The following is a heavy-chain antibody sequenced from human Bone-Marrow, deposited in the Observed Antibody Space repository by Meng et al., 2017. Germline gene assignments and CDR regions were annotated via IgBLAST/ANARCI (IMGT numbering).Heavy chain of an antibody. D-gene: IGHD3-10*01. V-gene: IGHV1-3*01. CDR1: GYLFTSYP. Sequence: ASVKVSCKASGYLFTSYPIYWVRQTPGQSLQWMGWINAGNGDRRYSQSFQGRLTITSDTSANTAYLELSSLRSEDTAVYYCARDLVLGENFRFDYWGQGTQVTVSS. J-gene: IGHJ4*02. CDR2: INAGNGDR. CDR3: ARDLVLGENFRFDY.